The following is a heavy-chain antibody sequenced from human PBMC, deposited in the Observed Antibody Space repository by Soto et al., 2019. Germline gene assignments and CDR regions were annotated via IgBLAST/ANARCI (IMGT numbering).Heavy chain of an antibody. CDR2: IKSDGSST. Sequence: GGSLRLSCAASGFSLSSRWMHWVRQIPGKGLMWVSRIKSDGSSTSYADSVKGRFSISRDNFRNRLYVQMNSLRAEDTAVYYCHGYGYWGQGTLVTVSS. CDR3: HGYGY. V-gene: IGHV3-74*01. D-gene: IGHD5-12*01. J-gene: IGHJ4*02. CDR1: GFSLSSRW.